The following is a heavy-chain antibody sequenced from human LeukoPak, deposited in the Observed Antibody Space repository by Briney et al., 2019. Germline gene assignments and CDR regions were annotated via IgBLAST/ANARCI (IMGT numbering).Heavy chain of an antibody. J-gene: IGHJ3*02. CDR1: GGTFSSYA. Sequence: EASVNVSCEASGGTFSSYAISWVRQAPGQGLEWMGGIIPIFGTANYAQKFQGRVTITADESTSTAYMELSSLRSEDTAVYYCARPNSPSSGPGAFDIWGQGTMVTVSS. CDR2: IIPIFGTA. V-gene: IGHV1-69*13. D-gene: IGHD3-22*01. CDR3: ARPNSPSSGPGAFDI.